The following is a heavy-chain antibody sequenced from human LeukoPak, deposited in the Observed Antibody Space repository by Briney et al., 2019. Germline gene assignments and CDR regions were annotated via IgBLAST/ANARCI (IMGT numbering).Heavy chain of an antibody. CDR3: ARLGYDYVWGSYRPAEYLQH. V-gene: IGHV4-59*01. J-gene: IGHJ1*01. D-gene: IGHD3-16*02. CDR2: IYYCGST. Sequence: SETLSLTCTVSGGSISSYYWSWIRQPPGKGLEWIGYIYYCGSTNYNPSLKSRVTISVDTSKNQFSLKLSSVTAADTAVYYCARLGYDYVWGSYRPAEYLQHWGQGTLVTVSS. CDR1: GGSISSYY.